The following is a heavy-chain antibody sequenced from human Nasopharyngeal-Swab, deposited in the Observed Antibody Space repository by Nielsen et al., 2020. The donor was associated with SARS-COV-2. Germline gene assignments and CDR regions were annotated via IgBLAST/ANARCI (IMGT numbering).Heavy chain of an antibody. J-gene: IGHJ5*02. D-gene: IGHD2-2*01. CDR1: GDAYD. CDR3: TRGGASRPLFDL. Sequence: SDNVSHMGSGDAYDINWVRQPPGQGLEWMGWISVYNADPNYGQKLQGRVSMTTDTSTSTAYMELTNLRSDDTAVYYCTRGGASRPLFDLWGQGTLITVPS. CDR2: ISVYNADP. V-gene: IGHV1-18*01.